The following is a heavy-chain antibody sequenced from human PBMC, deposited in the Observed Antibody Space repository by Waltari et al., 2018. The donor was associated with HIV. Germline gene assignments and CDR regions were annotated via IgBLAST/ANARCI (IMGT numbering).Heavy chain of an antibody. CDR1: GGSLGDSRSY. CDR3: ARPPQTGDLGDY. V-gene: IGHV4-39*01. J-gene: IGHJ4*02. D-gene: IGHD7-27*01. Sequence: QLQLHESGPGVVKASETLSLTCTVSGGSLGDSRSYWAWIRQTPGKGVEGRGSFVYGGGSSYGGSASDLPSRNSRRAISVDTARNHLSLKVRSVNATDTAVYFCARPPQTGDLGDYWGRGTLVTVS. CDR2: VYGGGSSYGGSA.